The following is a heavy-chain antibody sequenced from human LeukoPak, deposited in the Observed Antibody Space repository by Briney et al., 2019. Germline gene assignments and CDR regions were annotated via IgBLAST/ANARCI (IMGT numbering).Heavy chain of an antibody. CDR3: ARGYTSGWHHDY. V-gene: IGHV1-3*01. J-gene: IGHJ4*02. Sequence: ASVKVSCKASGYTFSTYAIHWVRQAPGQRLEWMGWIDAGSDNTKSSQKFQGRVTFTRDTSATTVYMELTSLRSEDTAVYYCARGYTSGWHHDYWGQGTLVTVSS. CDR2: IDAGSDNT. D-gene: IGHD6-19*01. CDR1: GYTFSTYA.